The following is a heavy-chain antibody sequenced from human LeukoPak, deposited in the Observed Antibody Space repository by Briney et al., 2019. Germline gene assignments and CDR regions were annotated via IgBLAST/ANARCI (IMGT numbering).Heavy chain of an antibody. J-gene: IGHJ6*02. CDR3: ARVVESGYAFGGSLGTLYYYYYGMDV. V-gene: IGHV3-7*01. CDR1: GFTFSRSW. Sequence: GGSLRLSCAASGFTFSRSWMSWVRQAPGKGLEWVANIKQDGSEKYYVDSVRGRCIISRDNAKNSLSLQMNSLRAEDTAIYYCARVVESGYAFGGSLGTLYYYYYGMDVWGQGTTVTVSS. D-gene: IGHD5-18*01. CDR2: IKQDGSEK.